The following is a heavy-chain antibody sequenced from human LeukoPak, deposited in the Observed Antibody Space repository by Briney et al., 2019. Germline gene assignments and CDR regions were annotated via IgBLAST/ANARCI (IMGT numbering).Heavy chain of an antibody. CDR1: GGTFSSYA. CDR2: IIPIFGTA. V-gene: IGHV1-69*05. Sequence: SVKVSCKASGGTFSSYAISWVRQAPGQGLEWMGRIIPIFGTANYAQKFQGRVTITTDESTSTAYMELSSLRSEDTAVYYCAREANLGQLRGGNWFDPWGQGTLVTVSS. D-gene: IGHD3-16*01. CDR3: AREANLGQLRGGNWFDP. J-gene: IGHJ5*02.